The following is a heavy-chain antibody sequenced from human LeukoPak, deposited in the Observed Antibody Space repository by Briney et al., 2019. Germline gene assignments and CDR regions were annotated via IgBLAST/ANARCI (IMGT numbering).Heavy chain of an antibody. CDR2: IYYSGTT. Sequence: PSETLSLTCTVSGGSISSYYWSWIRQPPGKGLEWIGFIYYSGTTSYSPFFKTRISLSVDTPKNQFSLRVTSMTAADTAVYYCAREGRYGGAFDIWGQGTIVTVSS. D-gene: IGHD3-16*01. CDR1: GGSISSYY. CDR3: AREGRYGGAFDI. V-gene: IGHV4-59*01. J-gene: IGHJ3*02.